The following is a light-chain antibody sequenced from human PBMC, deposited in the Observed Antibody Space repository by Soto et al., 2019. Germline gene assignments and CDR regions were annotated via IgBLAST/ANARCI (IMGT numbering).Light chain of an antibody. V-gene: IGKV1-39*01. CDR3: QQSYSTPLYT. CDR1: QSISSY. Sequence: DIQMPQSPSSLSASVGDRVTITCRASQSISSYLNWYQQKPGKAPKHLIYAASSLQSGVPSRFSGSGSGTDFTLTISSLQPEDFATYYCQQSYSTPLYTFGQGTKLEIK. J-gene: IGKJ2*01. CDR2: AAS.